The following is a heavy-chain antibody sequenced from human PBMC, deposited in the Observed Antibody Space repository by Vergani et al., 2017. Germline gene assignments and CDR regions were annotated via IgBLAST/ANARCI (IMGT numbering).Heavy chain of an antibody. CDR3: ARVGGESD. CDR1: GFTFRSYA. CDR2: ISYDGSNK. D-gene: IGHD1-26*01. V-gene: IGHV3-30-3*01. Sequence: QVQLVESGGGVVQPGRSLRLSCAASGFTFRSYAMHWVRQAPGKGLEWVAVISYDGSNKYYADSVKGRFTISRDNSKNTLYLQMNSLRAEDTAVYYCARVGGESDWGQGTLVTVSS. J-gene: IGHJ4*02.